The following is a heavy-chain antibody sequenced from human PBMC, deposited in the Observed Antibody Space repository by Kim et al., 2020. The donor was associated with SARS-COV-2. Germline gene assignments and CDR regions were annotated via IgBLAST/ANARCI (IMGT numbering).Heavy chain of an antibody. J-gene: IGHJ4*02. V-gene: IGHV3-73*01. CDR1: GFTFRDFA. CDR3: TRRAHGGNSAREPTEDD. Sequence: GGSLRLSCAASGFTFRDFAIHWVRQASGKGLEWVGRIKSKADSYGTTYAASVKGRFTFSRDDSKNTAYLQMSSLKIEDTALYYCTRRAHGGNSAREPTEDDWGQGTLVTVSS. D-gene: IGHD2-21*01. CDR2: IKSKADSYGT.